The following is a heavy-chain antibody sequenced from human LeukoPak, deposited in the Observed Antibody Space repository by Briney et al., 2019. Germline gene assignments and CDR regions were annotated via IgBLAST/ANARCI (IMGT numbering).Heavy chain of an antibody. CDR1: GYTFTSYD. Sequence: SVKVSCKASGYTFTSYDISWVRQAPGQGLEWMGRIIPIFGTANYAQKFQGRVTITTDESTSTAYMELSSLRSEDTAVYYCARGHYYGSGSYYNVFDMDVWGKGTTVTVSS. D-gene: IGHD3-10*01. J-gene: IGHJ6*03. CDR2: IIPIFGTA. V-gene: IGHV1-69*05. CDR3: ARGHYYGSGSYYNVFDMDV.